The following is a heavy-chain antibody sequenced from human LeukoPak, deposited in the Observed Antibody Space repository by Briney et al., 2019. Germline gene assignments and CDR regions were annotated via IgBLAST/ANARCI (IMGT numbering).Heavy chain of an antibody. CDR3: AKVAIFGVIREDYFDY. D-gene: IGHD3-3*01. J-gene: IGHJ4*02. CDR2: INPNSGAT. V-gene: IGHV1-2*02. Sequence: ASVNVSCKASGYTFTRYYIHWVRPAPGHGLGGMGSINPNSGATNYAQKFQGRVTMTRDTSISTAYMELSRLRSDDTAVYYCAKVAIFGVIREDYFDYWGQGTLVTVSS. CDR1: GYTFTRYY.